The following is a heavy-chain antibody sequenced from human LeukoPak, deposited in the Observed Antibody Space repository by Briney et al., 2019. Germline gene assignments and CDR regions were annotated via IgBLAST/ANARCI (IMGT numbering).Heavy chain of an antibody. CDR2: IYSGDNT. V-gene: IGHV3-66*01. D-gene: IGHD5-18*01. J-gene: IGHJ4*02. Sequence: PGRSLRLSCAASGFTFDDYAMHWVRQAPGKGLEWVSVIYSGDNTLYADSVKGRFTISRDNSKNTLYLQMNSLRAEDTAIYYCTRDLVSGYNYGYGYWGQGTLVTVSS. CDR3: TRDLVSGYNYGYGY. CDR1: GFTFDDYA.